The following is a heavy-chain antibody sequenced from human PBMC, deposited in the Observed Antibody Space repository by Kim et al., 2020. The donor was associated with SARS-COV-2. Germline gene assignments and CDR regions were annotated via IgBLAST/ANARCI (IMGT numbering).Heavy chain of an antibody. Sequence: YAQKLQGRVTMTTDTSTSTAYMELRSLRSDDTAVYYCARDSGSYFSGVDYWGQGTLVTVSS. J-gene: IGHJ4*02. D-gene: IGHD1-26*01. V-gene: IGHV1-18*01. CDR3: ARDSGSYFSGVDY.